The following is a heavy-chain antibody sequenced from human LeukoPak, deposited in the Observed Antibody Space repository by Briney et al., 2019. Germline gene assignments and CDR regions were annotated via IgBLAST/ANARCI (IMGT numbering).Heavy chain of an antibody. V-gene: IGHV3-21*01. CDR2: ISSSSRYI. CDR1: GFTFSSYS. D-gene: IGHD6-19*01. CDR3: ARGVAGTL. J-gene: IGHJ4*02. Sequence: GGSLRLSCAASGFTFSSYSMNWVRQTPGKGLEWVSSISSSSRYIYYADSVKGRFTISRDNAKNSLYLQMNSLRAEDTAVYYCARGVAGTLGGQGTLVTVSS.